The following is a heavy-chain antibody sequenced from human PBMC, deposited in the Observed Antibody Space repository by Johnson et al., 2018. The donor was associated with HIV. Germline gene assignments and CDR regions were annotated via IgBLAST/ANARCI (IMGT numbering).Heavy chain of an antibody. Sequence: EQLVESGGGLVQPGGSLRLSCAASGFIFDDYGMSWVRQAPGKGLEWVSGINWNGGSTGYADSVKGRFTISRDNAKNSLYLRMSGLRAEDTAFYYCARAVGGSYGGAFDIWGHGTVVTVAS. CDR1: GFIFDDYG. CDR2: INWNGGST. V-gene: IGHV3-20*04. D-gene: IGHD1-26*01. CDR3: ARAVGGSYGGAFDI. J-gene: IGHJ3*02.